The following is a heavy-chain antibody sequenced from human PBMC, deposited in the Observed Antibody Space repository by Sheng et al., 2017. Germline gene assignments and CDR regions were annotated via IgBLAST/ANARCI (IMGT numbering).Heavy chain of an antibody. CDR3: ARMTNSNLVLDY. V-gene: IGHV2-70*04. J-gene: IGHJ4*02. CDR1: GFSLSTSGMR. Sequence: QVTLKESGPALVKPTQTLTLTCTFSGFSLSTSGMRVSWIRQPPGKALEWLARIDWDDDKFYSTSLKTRLTISKDTSKNQVVLTMTDMDPVDTATYYCARMTNSNLVLDYWGQGTLVTVSS. D-gene: IGHD2-8*01. CDR2: IDWDDDK.